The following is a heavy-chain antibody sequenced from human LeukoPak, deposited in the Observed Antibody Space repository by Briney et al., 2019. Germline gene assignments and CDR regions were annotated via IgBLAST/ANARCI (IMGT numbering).Heavy chain of an antibody. CDR1: GGTFSSYA. Sequence: ASVKVSCKASGGTFSSYAISWVRQAPGQGLEWMGGIIPIFGTANYAQKFQGRVTITTDESTSTAYMELSSLRSEDTAVYYCARGRKSGRWSYGPKDNYYYYYMDVWGKGTTVTVSS. D-gene: IGHD5-18*01. V-gene: IGHV1-69*05. CDR3: ARGRKSGRWSYGPKDNYYYYYMDV. J-gene: IGHJ6*03. CDR2: IIPIFGTA.